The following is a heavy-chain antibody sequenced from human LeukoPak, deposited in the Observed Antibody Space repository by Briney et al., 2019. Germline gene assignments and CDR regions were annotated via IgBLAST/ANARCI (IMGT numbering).Heavy chain of an antibody. CDR1: EFTFSNYA. Sequence: GGSLRLSCAASEFTFSNYAIHWVRQAPGKGLESVTIISDDGSDKYYADSGKGRFTISRDNSNDTVYLHMNSLRDDDTAVYYCARDGYYYDSSLGSWGQGTLVTVSS. J-gene: IGHJ5*02. CDR2: ISDDGSDK. D-gene: IGHD3-22*01. V-gene: IGHV3-30*04. CDR3: ARDGYYYDSSLGS.